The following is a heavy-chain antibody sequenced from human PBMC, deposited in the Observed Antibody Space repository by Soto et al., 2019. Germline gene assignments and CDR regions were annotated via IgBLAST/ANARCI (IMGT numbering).Heavy chain of an antibody. CDR2: IFWNDER. D-gene: IGHD1-7*01. CDR3: ARALRAELPIYYFDS. CDR1: GFSLSKARMG. J-gene: IGHJ4*02. Sequence: QVTLKESGPVLVKPTETLTLTCTVSGFSLSKARMGVSWIRQPPGKALEWLAHIFWNDERSYNTSLKSRLTISRDTSKSQVVLTMTNVDPVDTGTYFCARALRAELPIYYFDSWGQGTLVTVSS. V-gene: IGHV2-26*01.